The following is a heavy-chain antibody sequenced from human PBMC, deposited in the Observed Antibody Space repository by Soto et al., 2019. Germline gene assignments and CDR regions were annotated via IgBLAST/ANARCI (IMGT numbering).Heavy chain of an antibody. CDR1: GFTFDDYG. Sequence: PGGSLRLSCAASGFTFDDYGMSWVRQAPGKGLEWVSGINWNGGSTGYADSVKGRFTISRDNAKNSLYLQMNSPRAEATTLYYCARSLTYYYGSSSTTAWGQGGLMTV. V-gene: IGHV3-20*04. J-gene: IGHJ4*02. CDR2: INWNGGST. CDR3: ARSLTYYYGSSSTTA. D-gene: IGHD3-22*01.